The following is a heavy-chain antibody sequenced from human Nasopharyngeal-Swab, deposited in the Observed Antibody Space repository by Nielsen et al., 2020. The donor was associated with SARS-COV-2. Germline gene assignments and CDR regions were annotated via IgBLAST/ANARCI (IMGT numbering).Heavy chain of an antibody. V-gene: IGHV3-23*01. CDR1: GFTFGSYA. Sequence: GVSLKISCAASGFTFGSYAMSWVRQAPGKGLEWVSAISGSGGSTYYADSVKGRFTISRDNSKNTLYLQMNSLRAEDTAVYYCAKDWGVRELDYWGQGTLVTVSS. J-gene: IGHJ4*02. D-gene: IGHD3-10*01. CDR2: ISGSGGST. CDR3: AKDWGVRELDY.